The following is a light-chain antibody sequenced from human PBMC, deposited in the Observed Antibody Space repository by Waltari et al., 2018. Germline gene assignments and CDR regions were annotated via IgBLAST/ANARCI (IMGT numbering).Light chain of an antibody. CDR3: QSADRSETYSHVV. J-gene: IGLJ3*02. CDR1: PLPKHY. Sequence: SSELTQPSSVSVSPGQTARRTCSGDPLPKHYAYWYQQKPGQAPILLIYQDSERPTGIPERFSAFRSGATATLTITGVQAEDEADYYCQSADRSETYSHVVFGGGTRLTVL. CDR2: QDS. V-gene: IGLV3-25*03.